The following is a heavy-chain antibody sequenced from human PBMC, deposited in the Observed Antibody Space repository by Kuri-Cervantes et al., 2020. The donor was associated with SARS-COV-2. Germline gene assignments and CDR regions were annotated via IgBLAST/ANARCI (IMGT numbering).Heavy chain of an antibody. J-gene: IGHJ4*02. Sequence: GGSLRLSCAVSGYSISSGYYWGWIRQPPGKGLEWIGRVRGKANNYATAYAASVKGRFTISRDDSKNMAYLQMNSLKTEDTAVYYCTTLIDYWGQGALVTVSS. CDR3: TTLIDY. CDR2: VRGKANNYAT. V-gene: IGHV3-73*01. CDR1: GYSISSGYY.